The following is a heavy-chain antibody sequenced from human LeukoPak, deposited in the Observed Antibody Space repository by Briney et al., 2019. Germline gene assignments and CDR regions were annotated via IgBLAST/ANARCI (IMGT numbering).Heavy chain of an antibody. CDR3: ARGRDDDVWGSYPTCFDF. Sequence: SETLSLTCTVPGGSISSGTYYWTWIRQPAGKGLEWIGRIYNSGSTSYNPSLKSRVTISMDTSKNQFSLKLNSVTAADTAVYYCARGRDDDVWGSYPTCFDFRGQGTLVTVSS. V-gene: IGHV4-61*02. CDR2: IYNSGST. CDR1: GGSISSGTYY. J-gene: IGHJ4*02. D-gene: IGHD3-16*02.